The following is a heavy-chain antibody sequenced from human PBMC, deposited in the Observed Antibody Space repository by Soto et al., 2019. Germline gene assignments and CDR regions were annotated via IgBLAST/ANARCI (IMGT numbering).Heavy chain of an antibody. J-gene: IGHJ6*02. Sequence: QVQLVQLGAEVKKPGASVKVSCKASGFTFTNYFFHWVRQAPRQGLEWMGIISPYDGSTNYVQSSQGRVTMTSDTSTSTVYMELSSPRSEDSTVSYCARGDGRVSCCFYYYHGTDAWGHGTTVTVSS. V-gene: IGHV1-46*01. D-gene: IGHD2-15*01. CDR1: GFTFTNYF. CDR3: ARGDGRVSCCFYYYHGTDA. CDR2: ISPYDGST.